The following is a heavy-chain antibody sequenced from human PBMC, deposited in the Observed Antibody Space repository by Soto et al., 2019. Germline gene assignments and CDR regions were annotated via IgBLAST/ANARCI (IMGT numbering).Heavy chain of an antibody. V-gene: IGHV3-33*01. CDR3: ARSFFSYGYEYYYAMYV. J-gene: IGHJ6*02. CDR2: IWYDGNNK. Sequence: GGSLRLSCAASEFTFNNYGMHWVRQAPGKGLEWVAVIWYDGNNKYYADSVRGRFTISRDSSKNTLYLQMNSLRAEDTAVYYCARSFFSYGYEYYYAMYVWGQGTTVTVS. D-gene: IGHD2-21*01. CDR1: EFTFNNYG.